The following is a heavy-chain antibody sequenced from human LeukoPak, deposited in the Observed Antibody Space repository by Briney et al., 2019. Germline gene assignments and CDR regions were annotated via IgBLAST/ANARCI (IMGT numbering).Heavy chain of an antibody. CDR3: ARDSSQYDFRSGYQLKYSYMDV. CDR2: ISSSSSTI. D-gene: IGHD3-3*01. J-gene: IGHJ6*03. CDR1: GFTFSSYS. Sequence: GGSLRLSCAASGFTFSSYSMNWVRQAPGKGLEWVSYISSSSSTIYYADSVKGRFTISRDNAKNSLYLQMNSLRAEDTAVYYCARDSSQYDFRSGYQLKYSYMDVWGKGTTVTVSS. V-gene: IGHV3-48*04.